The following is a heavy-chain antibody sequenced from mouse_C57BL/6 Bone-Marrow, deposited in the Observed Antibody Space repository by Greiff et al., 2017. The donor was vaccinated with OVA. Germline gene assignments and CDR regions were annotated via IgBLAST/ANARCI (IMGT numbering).Heavy chain of an antibody. CDR3: ARGITTVVEVPY. J-gene: IGHJ3*01. CDR2: INPYNGGT. Sequence: EVQLQQSGPVLVKPGASVKMSCKASGYTFTDYYMNWVKQSHGKSLEWIGVINPYNGGTSYNQKFKGKATLTVDKSSSTAYMELNSLTSEDSAVYYCARGITTVVEVPYWGQGTLVTVSA. CDR1: GYTFTDYY. D-gene: IGHD1-1*01. V-gene: IGHV1-19*01.